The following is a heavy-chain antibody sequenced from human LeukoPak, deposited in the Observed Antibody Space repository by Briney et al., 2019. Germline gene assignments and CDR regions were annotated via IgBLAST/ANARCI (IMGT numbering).Heavy chain of an antibody. J-gene: IGHJ3*02. CDR1: IFIFSSYS. CDR2: ISSSSSYI. CDR3: ERDEWGDAFDI. V-gene: IGHV3-21*01. D-gene: IGHD1-26*01. Sequence: PGGSLRLSCAASIFIFSSYSMNWVRQAPAKGLEWVSSISSSSSYIHSADSLSGLITISSDNTKNSLFLKMSTLRAEDTAVSYCERDEWGDAFDIWGQGTMVTVFS.